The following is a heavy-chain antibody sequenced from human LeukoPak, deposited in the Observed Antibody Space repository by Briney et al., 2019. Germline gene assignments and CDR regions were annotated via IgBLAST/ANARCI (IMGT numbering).Heavy chain of an antibody. CDR1: GFTFSSYG. J-gene: IGHJ3*02. D-gene: IGHD3-22*01. CDR2: IWYDGSNK. Sequence: PGRSLRLSSAASGFTFSSYGMHWVRQAPGKGLEWVAVIWYDGSNKYYADSVKGRFTISRDNSKNTLYLQMNSLRAEDTAVYYCARAFYYYDSSGYMGAFDIWGQGTMVTVSS. V-gene: IGHV3-33*01. CDR3: ARAFYYYDSSGYMGAFDI.